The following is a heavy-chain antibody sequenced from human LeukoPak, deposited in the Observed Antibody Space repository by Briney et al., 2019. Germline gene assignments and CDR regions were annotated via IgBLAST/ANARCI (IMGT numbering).Heavy chain of an antibody. V-gene: IGHV4-34*01. CDR1: SEPFIGYY. CDR2: INHSGST. Sequence: SETLSLTCAVYSEPFIGYYWSWIRQPPGKGLEWIGGINHSGSTKYNPSLKSRVTISVDTSKNQFSLKVSSVTAADTAVYYCARKSYSSSWYGMDWGQGALVTVSS. CDR3: ARKSYSSSWYGMD. J-gene: IGHJ4*02. D-gene: IGHD6-13*01.